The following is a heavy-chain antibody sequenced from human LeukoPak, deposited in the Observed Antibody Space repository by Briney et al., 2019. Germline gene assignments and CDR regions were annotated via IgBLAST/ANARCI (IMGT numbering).Heavy chain of an antibody. D-gene: IGHD2-2*01. CDR2: INSDGSST. J-gene: IGHJ4*02. CDR1: GFTFSRYW. V-gene: IGHV3-74*01. Sequence: RGSLRLSCAASGFTFSRYWMHWVRQAPGKGLVWVSRINSDGSSTRYADSVKGRFTISRDNAKNTLYLQMNSLRAEDTAVYYCARDPPTHCSSTSCYYFWGQGTLVTVSS. CDR3: ARDPPTHCSSTSCYYF.